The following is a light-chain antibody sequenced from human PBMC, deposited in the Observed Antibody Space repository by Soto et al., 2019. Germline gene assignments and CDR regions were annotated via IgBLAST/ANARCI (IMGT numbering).Light chain of an antibody. Sequence: SYQLTQPPSVSVSRGQTPSITCSGDKLGEKYACWYQQKPGQSPVLVIYQDSKRPSGIPERFSGSNSGNTATLTISGTQAMDEADYYRHAWDSSTARVFGTGTKVTVL. J-gene: IGLJ1*01. CDR2: QDS. V-gene: IGLV3-1*01. CDR3: HAWDSSTARV. CDR1: KLGEKY.